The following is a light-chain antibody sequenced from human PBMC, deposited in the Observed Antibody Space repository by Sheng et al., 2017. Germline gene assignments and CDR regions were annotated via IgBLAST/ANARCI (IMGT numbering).Light chain of an antibody. CDR1: RLSDKY. CDR2: QDN. CDR3: QAWDSTTFI. J-gene: IGLJ1*01. Sequence: SFEVTQPPSVSVSPGQTAIITCSGDRLSDKYVCWYQQKSGQSPVLVIYQDNKRPSGIPERFSGSNSANTATLTISGTQAVDEADYYXQAWDSTTFIFGTGTKVTVL. V-gene: IGLV3-1*01.